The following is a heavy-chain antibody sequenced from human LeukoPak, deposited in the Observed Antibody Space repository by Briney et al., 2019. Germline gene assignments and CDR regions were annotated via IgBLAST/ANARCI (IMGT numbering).Heavy chain of an antibody. D-gene: IGHD3-22*01. V-gene: IGHV3-64D*06. Sequence: PGGSLRLSCAVSGFTFSSYAIHGVRQAPGKGLEYVSGISSNGDSTYYADSVKDRFTISRDNSKNTLYLLMTSLRAEDTAVYYCYYEGFWGQGTLVTVSS. CDR2: ISSNGDST. CDR1: GFTFSSYA. J-gene: IGHJ4*02. CDR3: YYEGF.